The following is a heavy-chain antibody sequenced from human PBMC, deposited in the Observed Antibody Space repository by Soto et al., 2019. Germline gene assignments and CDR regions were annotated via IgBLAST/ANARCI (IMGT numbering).Heavy chain of an antibody. V-gene: IGHV3-53*01. CDR1: GLTVRSNY. D-gene: IGHD3-10*01. CDR3: ARDVGLLWFGEHQIFSYGMDV. Sequence: GGSLRLSCAASGLTVRSNYMSWVRQAPGKGLEWVSVNWSGGSTGYADSVKGRFTISRDNAKNSLYLQMNSLRAEDTALYYCARDVGLLWFGEHQIFSYGMDVWGQGTTVTVSS. CDR2: NWSGGST. J-gene: IGHJ6*02.